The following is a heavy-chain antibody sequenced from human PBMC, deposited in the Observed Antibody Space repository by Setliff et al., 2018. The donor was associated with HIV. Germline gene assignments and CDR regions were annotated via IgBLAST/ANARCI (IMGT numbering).Heavy chain of an antibody. CDR1: GGSFSGYY. CDR2: INHSGST. D-gene: IGHD2-15*01. Sequence: SETLSLTCAVYGGSFSGYYWSWIRQPPGKGLEWIGGINHSGSTNYNPSLKSRVTISVDTSKNQFSLKLSSVTAADTAVYYCARGRCSGGSCYSARYYFDYWGQGTLVTVSS. CDR3: ARGRCSGGSCYSARYYFDY. V-gene: IGHV4-34*01. J-gene: IGHJ4*02.